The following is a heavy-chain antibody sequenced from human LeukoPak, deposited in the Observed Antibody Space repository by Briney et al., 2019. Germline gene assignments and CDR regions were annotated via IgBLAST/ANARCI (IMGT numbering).Heavy chain of an antibody. CDR3: ARDFGYGWSFDY. CDR1: GFTFSSYA. J-gene: IGHJ4*02. D-gene: IGHD5-18*01. CDR2: ISSNGGST. V-gene: IGHV3-64*01. Sequence: GGSLRLSCAASGFTFSSYAMHWVRQAPGKGLEYVSAISSNGGSTYYANSVKGRVTISRDNSKNTLYLQMGSLRAEDMAVYYCARDFGYGWSFDYWGQGTLVTVSS.